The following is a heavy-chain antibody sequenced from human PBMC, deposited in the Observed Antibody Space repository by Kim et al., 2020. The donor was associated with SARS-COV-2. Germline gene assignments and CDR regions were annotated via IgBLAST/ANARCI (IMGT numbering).Heavy chain of an antibody. CDR2: IYYSGST. V-gene: IGHV4-59*01. Sequence: SETLSLTCTVSGGSISSYYWSWIRQPPGKGLEWIGYIYYSGSTNYNPSLKSRVTISVDTSKNQFSLKLSSVTAADTAVYYCARGGIGYCTGGVCYQWFDPWGQGTLVTVSS. CDR1: GGSISSYY. CDR3: ARGGIGYCTGGVCYQWFDP. J-gene: IGHJ5*02. D-gene: IGHD2-8*02.